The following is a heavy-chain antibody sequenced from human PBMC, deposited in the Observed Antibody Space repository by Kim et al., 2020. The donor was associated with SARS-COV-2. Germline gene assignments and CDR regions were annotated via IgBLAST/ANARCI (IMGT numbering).Heavy chain of an antibody. CDR1: GDSITSVGFY. V-gene: IGHV4-31*03. CDR3: ARNARRYFGSVDSFNV. Sequence: SETLSLTCTVSGDSITSVGFYWSWLRQYPGKGPEGIGYIFYSGSTSYTPSLKSRIAISRETSKNQFSLRLISVTAADTAIYYCARNARRYFGSVDSFNVWGQGTLVTVSS. CDR2: IFYSGST. J-gene: IGHJ3*01. D-gene: IGHD1-1*01.